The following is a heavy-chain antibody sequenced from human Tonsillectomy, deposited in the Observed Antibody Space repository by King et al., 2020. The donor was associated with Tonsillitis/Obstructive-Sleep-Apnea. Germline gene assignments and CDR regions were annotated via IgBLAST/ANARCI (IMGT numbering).Heavy chain of an antibody. J-gene: IGHJ2*01. Sequence: VQLVQSGGGFGQPGESLRLSCAASMFTFSIVALTWVRQAPGNGLGWGSSISSRGGNPYHPDSVKGRFTISRDNSENTVFLQMYSLRAEDTAVYYCAKAMENSGYDYWFFDLWGRGTLVSVSP. CDR3: AKAMENSGYDYWFFDL. CDR1: MFTFSIVA. V-gene: IGHV3-23*04. CDR2: ISSRGGNP. D-gene: IGHD5-12*01.